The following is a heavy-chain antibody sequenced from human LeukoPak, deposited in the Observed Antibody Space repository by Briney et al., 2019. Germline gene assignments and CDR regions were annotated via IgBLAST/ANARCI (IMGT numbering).Heavy chain of an antibody. D-gene: IGHD6-13*01. CDR2: ISGSGGST. V-gene: IGHV3-23*01. J-gene: IGHJ4*02. Sequence: GGSLRLSCAASGFTFSSYAMSWVRQAPGKGLEWVSAISGSGGSTYYADSVKGRFTISRDNSKNTLYLQMNSLRAEDTAVYYCAKVVVAAGTSGNPYYFDYWGQGTLVTVSS. CDR1: GFTFSSYA. CDR3: AKVVVAAGTSGNPYYFDY.